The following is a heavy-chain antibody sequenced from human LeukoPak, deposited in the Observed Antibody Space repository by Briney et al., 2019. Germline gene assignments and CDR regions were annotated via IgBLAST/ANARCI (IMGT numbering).Heavy chain of an antibody. CDR3: ARGGSHLGY. CDR1: GGSISSGGYH. D-gene: IGHD2-15*01. J-gene: IGHJ4*02. Sequence: SETLSLTCTVSGGSISSGGYHWSWIRQPPGKGLEWIGYIYHSGSTYYNPSLKSRVTISVDRSKNQFSLKLSSVTAADTAVYYCARGGSHLGYWGQGTLVTVSS. V-gene: IGHV4-30-2*01. CDR2: IYHSGST.